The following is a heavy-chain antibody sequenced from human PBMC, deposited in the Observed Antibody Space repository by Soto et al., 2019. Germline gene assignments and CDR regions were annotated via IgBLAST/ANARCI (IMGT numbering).Heavy chain of an antibody. CDR1: GFTFSSYA. CDR2: ISSSGSTI. Sequence: PGGSLILSCVASGFTFSSYAMSWIRQAPGKGLEWVSYISSSGSTIYYADSVKGRFTISRDNAKNSLYLQMNSLRAEDTAVYYCAREVPAAIGAFDIWGQGTMVTVSS. CDR3: AREVPAAIGAFDI. J-gene: IGHJ3*02. D-gene: IGHD2-2*01. V-gene: IGHV3-11*01.